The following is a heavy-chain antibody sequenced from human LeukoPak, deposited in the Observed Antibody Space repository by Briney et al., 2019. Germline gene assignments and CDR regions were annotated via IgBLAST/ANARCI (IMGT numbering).Heavy chain of an antibody. V-gene: IGHV4-30-2*01. CDR1: GGSISSGGYS. D-gene: IGHD3-10*01. CDR3: ASSYYYGSGSYFDY. J-gene: IGHJ4*02. CDR2: IYHSGST. Sequence: SSQTLSLTCAVSGGSISSGGYSWSWIRQPPGKGLEWIGYIYHSGSTYYNPSLKSRVTISVDRSKNQFSLKLSSVTAADTAVYYCASSYYYGSGSYFDYWGQGTLVTVSS.